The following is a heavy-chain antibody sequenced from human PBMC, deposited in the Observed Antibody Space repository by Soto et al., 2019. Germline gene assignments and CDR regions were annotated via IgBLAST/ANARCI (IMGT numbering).Heavy chain of an antibody. J-gene: IGHJ6*02. CDR2: IKSKAVGETI. CDR3: IDSDGIYFGMDV. Sequence: EVQLVASGGGLVKPGGSLRLPCGASKVTAWMSWVRQAPGKGLEWVGRIKSKAVGETINYAAPVQGKFTIPRDDSKRMVYLEMKSPKIGSPGVYSSIDSDGIYFGMDVWGQGTTVIVSS. D-gene: IGHD1-20*01. CDR1: KVTAW. V-gene: IGHV3-15*01.